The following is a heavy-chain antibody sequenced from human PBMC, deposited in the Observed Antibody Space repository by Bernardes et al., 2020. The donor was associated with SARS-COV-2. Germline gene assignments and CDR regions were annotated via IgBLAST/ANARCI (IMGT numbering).Heavy chain of an antibody. V-gene: IGHV3-30-3*01. J-gene: IGHJ4*02. CDR2: ISYDGSNK. Sequence: GGSLRLSCAASGFTFSSYAMHWVRQAPGKGLEWVSFISYDGSNKSYADSVKVRFSISRDNSKNTLYLQMNSLRAEDTAVYYCARAPSGSYLYYFDYWGQGTMVTVSS. CDR3: ARAPSGSYLYYFDY. CDR1: GFTFSSYA. D-gene: IGHD1-26*01.